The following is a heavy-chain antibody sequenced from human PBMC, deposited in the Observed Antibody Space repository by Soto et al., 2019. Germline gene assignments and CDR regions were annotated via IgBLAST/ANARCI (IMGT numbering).Heavy chain of an antibody. Sequence: GASVKVSCKASGYTFTGYYMHWVRQAPGQGLEWMGWINPNSGGTNYAQKFQGWVTMTRDTSISTAYMELSRLRSDDTAVYYCARDLMVFGVVTDAVEIWGQGTMVTVPS. CDR2: INPNSGGT. V-gene: IGHV1-2*04. CDR1: GYTFTGYY. CDR3: ARDLMVFGVVTDAVEI. J-gene: IGHJ3*02. D-gene: IGHD3-3*01.